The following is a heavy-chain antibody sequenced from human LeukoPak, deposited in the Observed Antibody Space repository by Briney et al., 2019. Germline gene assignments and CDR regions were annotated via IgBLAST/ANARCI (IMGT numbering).Heavy chain of an antibody. V-gene: IGHV4-30-2*01. CDR2: IYHSGST. Sequence: SETLSLTCAVSGGSISSGGYSWSWIRQPPGKGLEWIGYIYHSGSTYYNPSLKSRVTISVDRSKNQFSLKLNSVTAADTAVYYCARVPGDSDAFDIWGQGTMVTVSS. CDR1: GGSISSGGYS. CDR3: ARVPGDSDAFDI. J-gene: IGHJ3*02. D-gene: IGHD4-17*01.